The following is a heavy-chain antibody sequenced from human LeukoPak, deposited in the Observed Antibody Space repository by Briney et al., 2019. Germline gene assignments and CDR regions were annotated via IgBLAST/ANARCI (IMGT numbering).Heavy chain of an antibody. CDR2: ISYDGSNK. CDR3: ARDVWGGATKSY. V-gene: IGHV3-30*03. D-gene: IGHD1-26*01. CDR1: GLTFSSYG. Sequence: GGSLRLSCAASGLTFSSYGMHWVRQAPGKGLEWVAVISYDGSNKYYADSVKGRFTISRDNAKNSLYLQMNSLRAEDTAVYYCARDVWGGATKSYWGQGTLVTVSS. J-gene: IGHJ4*02.